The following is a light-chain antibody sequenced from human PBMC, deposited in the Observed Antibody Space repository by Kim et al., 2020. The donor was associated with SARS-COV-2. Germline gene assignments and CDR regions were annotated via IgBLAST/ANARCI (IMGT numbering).Light chain of an antibody. CDR3: QSYDSSNHEV. CDR1: SGNIASNY. CDR2: EDN. J-gene: IGLJ3*02. Sequence: KAVTISCTRSSGNIASNYVQWYQQRPGSSPTTVIYEDNQRPSGVPDRFSGSIDSSSNSASLTISGLKTEDEADYYCQSYDSSNHEVFGGGTKLTVL. V-gene: IGLV6-57*01.